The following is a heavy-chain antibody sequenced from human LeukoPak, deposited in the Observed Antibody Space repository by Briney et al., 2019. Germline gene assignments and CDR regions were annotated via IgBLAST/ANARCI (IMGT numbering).Heavy chain of an antibody. J-gene: IGHJ5*02. CDR3: ARDRGHYGSGSYYLNWFDP. D-gene: IGHD3-10*01. Sequence: SQTLSLTCAISGDSVSSNSAAWNWIRQSPSRGLEWLGRTYYRSKWYNDYAVSVKSRITINPDTSKNQFSLQLNSVTPEDTAVYYCARDRGHYGSGSYYLNWFDPWGQGTLVTVSS. V-gene: IGHV6-1*01. CDR1: GDSVSSNSAA. CDR2: TYYRSKWYN.